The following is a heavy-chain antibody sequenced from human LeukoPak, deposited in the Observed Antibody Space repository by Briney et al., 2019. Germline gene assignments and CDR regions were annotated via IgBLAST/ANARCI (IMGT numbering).Heavy chain of an antibody. CDR3: AKDPYCSGGTCYGMDV. J-gene: IGHJ6*02. Sequence: GGSLSLSCAASGFTFSNYAMTWVRQAPGKGLEWVSGISVSGGSTYYADSVKGRFTISRDNSKNTLYLQMSSLRADDTAAYYCAKDPYCSGGTCYGMDVWGQGTTVTVSS. D-gene: IGHD2-15*01. CDR2: ISVSGGST. V-gene: IGHV3-23*01. CDR1: GFTFSNYA.